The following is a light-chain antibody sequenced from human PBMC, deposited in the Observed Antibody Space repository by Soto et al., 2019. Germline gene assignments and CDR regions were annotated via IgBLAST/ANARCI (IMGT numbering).Light chain of an antibody. CDR1: SSDVGGYNY. J-gene: IGLJ1*01. V-gene: IGLV2-8*01. CDR3: SSYAGSSNV. CDR2: EVN. Sequence: QSVLTQPPSASGYPGQSVAISCTGTSSDVGGYNYVSWYQQHPGKAPKLMIYEVNKRPSGVPDRLSGSKSGNTPSLTVSGLQAEDEADYYCSSYAGSSNVFGTGTKLTVL.